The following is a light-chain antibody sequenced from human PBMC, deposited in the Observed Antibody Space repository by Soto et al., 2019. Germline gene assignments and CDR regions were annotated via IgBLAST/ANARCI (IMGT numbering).Light chain of an antibody. Sequence: QSALTQPASVSGSPGQSITISCTGTGSDVGGYNFVSWYQQLPGKAPKLIIYYVSQRPSGVPVRFSASKSGNTASLTISGLQADDEADYYCCSRGASFNWVFGGGTKLTVL. V-gene: IGLV2-14*03. CDR2: YVS. CDR1: GSDVGGYNF. J-gene: IGLJ3*02. CDR3: CSRGASFNWV.